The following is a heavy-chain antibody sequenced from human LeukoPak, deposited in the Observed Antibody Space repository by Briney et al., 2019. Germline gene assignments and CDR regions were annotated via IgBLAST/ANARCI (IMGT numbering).Heavy chain of an antibody. J-gene: IGHJ4*02. CDR1: GGTFSSYA. CDR3: AKNYDPLRFSSPLDY. Sequence: SVKVSCKASGGTFSSYAISWVRQAPGQGLEWMGGIIPIFGTANYAQKFQGRVTITTDESTSTAYMEPSSLRSEDTAVYYCAKNYDPLRFSSPLDYWGQGTLVTVSS. D-gene: IGHD3-22*01. CDR2: IIPIFGTA. V-gene: IGHV1-69*05.